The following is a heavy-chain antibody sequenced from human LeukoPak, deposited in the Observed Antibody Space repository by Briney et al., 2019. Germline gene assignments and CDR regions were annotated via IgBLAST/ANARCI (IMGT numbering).Heavy chain of an antibody. V-gene: IGHV3-23*01. D-gene: IGHD3-22*01. CDR1: GITLSNYG. CDR3: AKRGVVIRVILVGFHKQAYYFDS. J-gene: IGHJ4*02. CDR2: ISDSGGST. Sequence: AGGSLRLSCAVSGITLSNYGMSRVRQAPGKGLEWVAGISDSGGSTNYADSVKGRFTISRDNPKNTLYLQMYSLRAEDTAVYFCAKRGVVIRVILVGFHKQAYYFDSWGQGALVTVSS.